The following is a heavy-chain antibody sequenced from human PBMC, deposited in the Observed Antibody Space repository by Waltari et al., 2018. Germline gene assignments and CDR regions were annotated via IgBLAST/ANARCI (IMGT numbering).Heavy chain of an antibody. CDR2: IKQDGTQQ. J-gene: IGHJ4*02. D-gene: IGHD3-10*01. CDR1: GCTFGMHW. Sequence: EVQLVESGGGLVQRGGSMRLSCVASGCTFGMHWLSWVRQAPEKGLEWVADIKQDGTQQYYVDSVNGRFTVSRDNHKNSLFLQMNSLRAEDTAVYYCARALPGEITVYDYWAQGALVTVSS. CDR3: ARALPGEITVYDY. V-gene: IGHV3-7*01.